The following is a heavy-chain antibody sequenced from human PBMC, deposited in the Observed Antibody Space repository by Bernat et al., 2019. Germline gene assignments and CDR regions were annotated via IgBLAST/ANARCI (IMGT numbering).Heavy chain of an antibody. J-gene: IGHJ6*02. CDR2: ISYDGSNK. Sequence: QMQLVESGGGVFQPGRSLRLSSAASGFTFSRHGMHGVRQAPGKGLEWVAVISYDGSNKYYADSVKGRFTIASYNSSNTLYLQMNSLTIEDTAVYYCANDRAGGMEYYYGMEVWGQGTTVTVSS. V-gene: IGHV3-30*18. D-gene: IGHD1-26*01. CDR1: GFTFSRHG. CDR3: ANDRAGGMEYYYGMEV.